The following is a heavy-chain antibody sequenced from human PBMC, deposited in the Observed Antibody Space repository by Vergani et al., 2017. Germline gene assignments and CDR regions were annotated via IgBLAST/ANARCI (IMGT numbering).Heavy chain of an antibody. V-gene: IGHV3-23*04. D-gene: IGHD3-22*01. J-gene: IGHJ4*02. CDR3: AGPQGTSAYYYGGFDY. CDR2: ISGQNFRT. CDR1: GITFKNAW. Sequence: EVQVVESGGGLIKPGGSLRLSCVVSGITFKNAWINWVRQAPGKGLEWVSGISGQNFRTHYADSVKGWFTISRDDSKNTVYLQINSLRAEDTAFYYCAGPQGTSAYYYGGFDYWGQGILVTVSA.